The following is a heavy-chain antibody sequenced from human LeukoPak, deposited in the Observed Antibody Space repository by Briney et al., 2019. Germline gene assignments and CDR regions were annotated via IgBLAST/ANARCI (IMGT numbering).Heavy chain of an antibody. J-gene: IGHJ5*01. Sequence: ASVKVSCKTSGYSFTSFGVSWVRHSPGQGLEWMGWISGYNDNSDYPQKLGDRLTMSTDRSTTTAYMELRRLRSDDTAVYYCARDSSSSSIWFDSWGQGTLVTVSS. CDR3: ARDSSSSSIWFDS. V-gene: IGHV1-18*01. CDR1: GYSFTSFG. CDR2: ISGYNDNS. D-gene: IGHD6-6*01.